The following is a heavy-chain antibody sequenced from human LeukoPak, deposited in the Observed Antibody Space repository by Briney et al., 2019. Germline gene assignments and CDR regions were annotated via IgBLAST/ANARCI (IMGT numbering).Heavy chain of an antibody. CDR2: ISYDGSNK. D-gene: IGHD3-3*01. J-gene: IGHJ4*02. Sequence: GGSLRLSCAASGLTFSGYDIHWVRQAPGKGLEWVAVISYDGSNKYYADSVKGRFTISRDSSKNTLYLQMTSLRAEDTAVYYCAKDFWSATYYFDYWGQGTLVTVSS. CDR1: GLTFSGYD. CDR3: AKDFWSATYYFDY. V-gene: IGHV3-30*18.